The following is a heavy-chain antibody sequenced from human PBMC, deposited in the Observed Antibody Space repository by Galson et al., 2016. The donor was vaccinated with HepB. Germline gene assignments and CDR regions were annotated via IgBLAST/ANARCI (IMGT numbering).Heavy chain of an antibody. V-gene: IGHV3-33*08. CDR1: GFTFSCCG. CDR2: TWHDGSDE. CDR3: ARGRYCSGGGCYQDY. D-gene: IGHD2-15*01. J-gene: IGHJ4*02. Sequence: SLRLSCAASGFTFSCCGMHWVRQAPGKGLEWVAVTWHDGSDERYADFVKGRFTISRDNAKNSLYLYMNGLRADDSAVYYCARGRYCSGGGCYQDYWGQGTLVTVSS.